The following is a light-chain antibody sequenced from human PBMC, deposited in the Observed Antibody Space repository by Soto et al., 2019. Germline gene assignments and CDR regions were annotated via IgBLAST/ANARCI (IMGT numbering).Light chain of an antibody. CDR1: QSVSSSY. J-gene: IGKJ5*01. CDR2: GAS. CDR3: QQYGSSPPLT. V-gene: IGKV3-20*01. Sequence: EIVLTQSPGTLSLSPGERATLSCRASQSVSSSYLAWYQQKPGQAPRLLIYGASSRATGIPDRFSGSGSGIDFTLTIGRLEPEDFAVYYCQQYGSSPPLTVGQGTRLEIK.